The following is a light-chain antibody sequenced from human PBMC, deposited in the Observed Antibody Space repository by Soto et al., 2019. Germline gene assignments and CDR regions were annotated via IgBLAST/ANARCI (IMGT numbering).Light chain of an antibody. CDR1: QSIGPW. V-gene: IGKV1-5*01. CDR2: DAS. Sequence: DIQMTQSPSTLSASVGDRVTITCRASQSIGPWLAWYQQKPGKVPRLLVYDASILASGVPSRFSGSGSGPEFTLTISSLQPDDFATYSCLNYNHYSPTFGQGTKVEIK. CDR3: LNYNHYSPT. J-gene: IGKJ1*01.